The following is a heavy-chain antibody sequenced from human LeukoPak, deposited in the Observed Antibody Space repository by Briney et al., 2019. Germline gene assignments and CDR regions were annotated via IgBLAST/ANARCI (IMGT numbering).Heavy chain of an antibody. CDR2: INHSGAT. D-gene: IGHD5-12*01. V-gene: IGHV4-34*01. CDR3: ASSRVYSGSWYYYFDN. Sequence: SETLSLTCAVYGGSFSGYYWSWIRQPPGKGLGWIGEINHSGATNYNSSLKSRVTISVDTSKNLFSLKLSSVTAADTAVYYCASSRVYSGSWYYYFDNWGQGTLVTVSS. CDR1: GGSFSGYY. J-gene: IGHJ4*02.